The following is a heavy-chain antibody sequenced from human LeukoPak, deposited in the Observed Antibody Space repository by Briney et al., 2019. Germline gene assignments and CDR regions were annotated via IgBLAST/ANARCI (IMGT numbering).Heavy chain of an antibody. CDR3: ARATAMVTYYYYGMDV. CDR1: GFTFSSDW. V-gene: IGHV3-74*01. D-gene: IGHD5-18*01. J-gene: IGHJ6*02. CDR2: INSDGSST. Sequence: GGSLRLSCAASGFTFSSDWMHWVRQAPGKGLVWVSRINSDGSSTSYADSVKGRFTISRDNAKNTLYLQMNSLRAEDTAVYYCARATAMVTYYYYGMDVWGQGTTVTVSS.